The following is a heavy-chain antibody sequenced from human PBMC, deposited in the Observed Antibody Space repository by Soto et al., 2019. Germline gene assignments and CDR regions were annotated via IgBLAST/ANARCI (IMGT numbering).Heavy chain of an antibody. D-gene: IGHD7-27*01. Sequence: GGSLRLSCAASGFTFSSYSMNWVRQAPGKGLEWVSSITSSSSYIYYADSAKGRFTISRDNAKNSLYLQMNSLRAEDTAVYYCARATNWENWYFDLWGRGTLVTVSS. V-gene: IGHV3-21*01. CDR1: GFTFSSYS. CDR3: ARATNWENWYFDL. J-gene: IGHJ2*01. CDR2: ITSSSSYI.